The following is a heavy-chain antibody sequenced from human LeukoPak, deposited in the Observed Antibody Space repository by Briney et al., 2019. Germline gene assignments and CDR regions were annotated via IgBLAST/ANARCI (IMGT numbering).Heavy chain of an antibody. D-gene: IGHD2/OR15-2a*01. J-gene: IGHJ4*02. CDR2: INSDGSST. CDR3: ASLTRILPLDY. V-gene: IGHV3-74*01. CDR1: GFTFSSYW. Sequence: HPGGSLRLSCSASGFTFSSYWMHWVRQAPGKGLVWVSRINSDGSSTSYADSVKGRFTISRDNAKNTLYLQMNSLRAEDTAVYYCASLTRILPLDYWGQGTLVTVSS.